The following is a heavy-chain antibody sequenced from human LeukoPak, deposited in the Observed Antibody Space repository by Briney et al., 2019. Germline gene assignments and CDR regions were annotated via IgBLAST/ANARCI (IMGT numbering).Heavy chain of an antibody. CDR2: INHSGST. V-gene: IGHV4-31*03. D-gene: IGHD5-24*01. Sequence: SQTLSLTCTVSGGSISSGGYYWSWIRQHPGKGLEWIGEINHSGSTNYNPSLKSRVTISVDTSKNQFSLKLSSVTAADTAVYYCARGRWLAPFDYWAREPRSPSPQ. J-gene: IGHJ4*02. CDR1: GGSISSGGYY. CDR3: ARGRWLAPFDY.